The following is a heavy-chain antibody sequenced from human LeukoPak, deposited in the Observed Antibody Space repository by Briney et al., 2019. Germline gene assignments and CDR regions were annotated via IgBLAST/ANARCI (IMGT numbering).Heavy chain of an antibody. CDR1: VYIFTIHW. Sequence: GGSLRLSCATTVYIFTIHWMKSVRQAPGKGLEWVAIVNTDGSEKHYVDSVRGRFIVSRDNAKNSLYLQITSLRGDDTALYSCASTDQVTEEWGQGTLVTVSS. CDR3: ASTDQVTEE. V-gene: IGHV3-7*01. J-gene: IGHJ4*02. D-gene: IGHD2-2*01. CDR2: VNTDGSEK.